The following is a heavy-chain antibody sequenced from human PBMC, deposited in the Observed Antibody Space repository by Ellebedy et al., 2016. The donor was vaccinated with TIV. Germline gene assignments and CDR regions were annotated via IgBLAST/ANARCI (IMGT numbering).Heavy chain of an antibody. CDR1: GGSISSGGYY. Sequence: MPSETLSLTCTVSGGSISSGGYYWSWIRQHPGTGLEWIGYIYYSGSTNYNPSLKSRVTISVDTSKNQFSLKLSSVTAADTAVYYCARVFPGGIAATHGMDVWGQGTTVTVSS. D-gene: IGHD6-13*01. J-gene: IGHJ6*02. CDR2: IYYSGST. CDR3: ARVFPGGIAATHGMDV. V-gene: IGHV4-61*08.